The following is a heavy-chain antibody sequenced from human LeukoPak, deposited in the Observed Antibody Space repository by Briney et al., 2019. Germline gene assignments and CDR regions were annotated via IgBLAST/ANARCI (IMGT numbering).Heavy chain of an antibody. D-gene: IGHD6-6*01. Sequence: GASVKVSCKASGYTFTGYYMHWVRQAPGQGLEWMGRINPNSGGTNYAQKFQGRVTMTRDTSISTAYMELSRLRSDDTAVYYCARGLIAATNWFGPWGQGTLVTASS. CDR1: GYTFTGYY. J-gene: IGHJ5*02. V-gene: IGHV1-2*06. CDR3: ARGLIAATNWFGP. CDR2: INPNSGGT.